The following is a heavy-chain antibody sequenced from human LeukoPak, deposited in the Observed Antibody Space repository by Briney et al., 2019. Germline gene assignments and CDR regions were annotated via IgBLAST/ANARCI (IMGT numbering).Heavy chain of an antibody. Sequence: PSETLSLTCTVSGGSISSGGYYWSWIRQPPGKGLEWIGYIYHSGSTYYNPPLKSRVTISVDRSKNQFSLKLSSVTAADTAVYYCARQTERLRFLEWLPRDDAFDIWGQGTMVTVSS. J-gene: IGHJ3*02. CDR1: GGSISSGGYY. V-gene: IGHV4-30-2*01. D-gene: IGHD3-3*01. CDR3: ARQTERLRFLEWLPRDDAFDI. CDR2: IYHSGST.